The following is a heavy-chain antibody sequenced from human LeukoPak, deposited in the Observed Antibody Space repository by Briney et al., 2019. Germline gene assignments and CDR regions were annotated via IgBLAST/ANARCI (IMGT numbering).Heavy chain of an antibody. D-gene: IGHD3-22*01. CDR1: RFTFSNYA. CDR2: ISGDGDNT. V-gene: IGHV3-23*01. Sequence: PGGSLRLSCAASRFTFSNYAMSWVRQAPGKGLEWVPTISGDGDNTYYADSVKGRFTISRDNAKNSLYLQMNSLRAEDTAVYYCAREPYDSSGYAYYYYGMDVWGQGTTVTVSS. J-gene: IGHJ6*02. CDR3: AREPYDSSGYAYYYYGMDV.